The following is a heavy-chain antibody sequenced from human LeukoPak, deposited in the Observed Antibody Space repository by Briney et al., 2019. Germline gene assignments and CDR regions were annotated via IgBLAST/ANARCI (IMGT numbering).Heavy chain of an antibody. Sequence: HPGGSLRLSCVVSGITLSNYAMNWVRQAPGKGLEWVSSINERGSANYVDSVKGRFTISRDKSMNPVYLQMNSLRADDTAVYFCAKRGIVIRGLLVIGFHQEAYYFDSWGQGILVTVSS. CDR1: GITLSNYA. CDR3: AKRGIVIRGLLVIGFHQEAYYFDS. CDR2: INERGSA. D-gene: IGHD3-10*01. V-gene: IGHV3-23*01. J-gene: IGHJ4*02.